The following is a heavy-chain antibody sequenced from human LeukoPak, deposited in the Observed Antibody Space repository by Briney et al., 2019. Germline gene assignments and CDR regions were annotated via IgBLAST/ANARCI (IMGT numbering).Heavy chain of an antibody. D-gene: IGHD3-10*01. Sequence: SSVKVSCKASGYTFSSYDINWVRQAAGQGPEGMGWMYPNSGNTAYAQNFQGRVIMTRNTSISTAYMELSSLRFEDTAVFYCAIRTSRGVSGSSYFDSWGQGTLVTVSS. CDR1: GYTFSSYD. CDR2: MYPNSGNT. V-gene: IGHV1-8*02. J-gene: IGHJ4*02. CDR3: AIRTSRGVSGSSYFDS.